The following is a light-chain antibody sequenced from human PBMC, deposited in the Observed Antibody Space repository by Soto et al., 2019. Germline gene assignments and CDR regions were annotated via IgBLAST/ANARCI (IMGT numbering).Light chain of an antibody. Sequence: EIVMTQSPGILSVSPGERATLSCWASQNINNYLAWYQHKPRQAPRLLIYTASVMSTGIPARFSGSGSGTDFTHTINSLQADDFAVYYCQQYDKWHITFGQGTKLEVK. V-gene: IGKV3-15*01. CDR2: TAS. CDR1: QNINNY. CDR3: QQYDKWHIT. J-gene: IGKJ5*01.